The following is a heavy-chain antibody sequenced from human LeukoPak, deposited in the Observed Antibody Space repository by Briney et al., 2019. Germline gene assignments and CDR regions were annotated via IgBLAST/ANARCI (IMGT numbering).Heavy chain of an antibody. CDR1: GGTFSSYA. D-gene: IGHD3-22*01. J-gene: IGHJ3*02. Sequence: ASVKVSCKASGGTFSSYAISWVRQAPGQGLEWMGGIIPIFGTANYAQKFQGRVTITADKSTSTAYMELSSLRSEDTAVYYCAGSSGYLDRGAFDIWGQGTMVTVSS. V-gene: IGHV1-69*06. CDR3: AGSSGYLDRGAFDI. CDR2: IIPIFGTA.